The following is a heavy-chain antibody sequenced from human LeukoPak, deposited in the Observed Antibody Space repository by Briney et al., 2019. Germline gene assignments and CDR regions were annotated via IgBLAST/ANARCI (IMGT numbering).Heavy chain of an antibody. V-gene: IGHV3-7*01. Sequence: AGGSPRLSCAGSGFIFGTTSMSWGRQTPGKGLEWVASINYDGSEKYYVGSVEGRFTISRDSAKKSLFLQMNSLRAEDTAIYYCTRDQHWGQGTLVTVSS. CDR2: INYDGSEK. CDR1: GFIFGTTS. CDR3: TRDQH. J-gene: IGHJ1*01.